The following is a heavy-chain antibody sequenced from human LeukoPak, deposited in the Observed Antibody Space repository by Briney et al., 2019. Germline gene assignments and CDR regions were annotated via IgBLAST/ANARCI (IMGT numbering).Heavy chain of an antibody. D-gene: IGHD6-13*01. CDR2: INPNSGGT. Sequence: ASVKVSCKASGYTFTGYYMHWVRQAPGQGLEWMGRINPNSGGTNYAQKFQGRVTMTRDTSISTAYMELSRLRSDDTAVYYCARDRIAAAGTNDYWGQGTLVTVSS. CDR3: ARDRIAAAGTNDY. CDR1: GYTFTGYY. V-gene: IGHV1-2*06. J-gene: IGHJ4*02.